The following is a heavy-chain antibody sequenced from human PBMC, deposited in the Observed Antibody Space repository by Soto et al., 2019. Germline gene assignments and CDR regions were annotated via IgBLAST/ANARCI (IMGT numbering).Heavy chain of an antibody. D-gene: IGHD3-3*01. CDR2: ISAYNGNT. CDR3: ARVPLDYDFWSGYSLGGLYGMDV. J-gene: IGHJ6*02. Sequence: GASVKVSCKASGYTFTSYGISWVRQAPGQGLEWMGWISAYNGNTNYAQKLQGRVTMTTDTSTSTAYMELRSLRSDDTAVYYCARVPLDYDFWSGYSLGGLYGMDVWGQGTTVTVS. V-gene: IGHV1-18*01. CDR1: GYTFTSYG.